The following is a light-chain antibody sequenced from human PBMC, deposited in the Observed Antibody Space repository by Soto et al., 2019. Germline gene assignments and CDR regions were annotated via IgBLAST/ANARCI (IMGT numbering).Light chain of an antibody. Sequence: IVMTQSPDSLAVSLGERATINCKSSQSVLYSSNNKNYLAWYQQKSGQSPKLLIHWASTRESGVPDRFSGSGSGTDFTLTISSLQTEDVAFYYCQQYYSTPYTFGQGTKLEIK. CDR3: QQYYSTPYT. J-gene: IGKJ2*01. CDR2: WAS. CDR1: QSVLYSSNNKNY. V-gene: IGKV4-1*01.